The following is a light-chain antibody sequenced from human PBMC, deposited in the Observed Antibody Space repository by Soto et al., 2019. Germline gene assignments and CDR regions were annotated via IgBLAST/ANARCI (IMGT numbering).Light chain of an antibody. CDR3: QQYGDSVFT. J-gene: IGKJ3*01. CDR1: QSFRSSY. Sequence: EIVLTQSPGTLSLSPGERATLSCRASQSFRSSYLTWYHQKPGQAPRLLIFGASSRATGTPDRISGSGSGTDYTPTINRLEPEDFGVYYCQQYGDSVFTFGPGTTVEIK. V-gene: IGKV3-20*01. CDR2: GAS.